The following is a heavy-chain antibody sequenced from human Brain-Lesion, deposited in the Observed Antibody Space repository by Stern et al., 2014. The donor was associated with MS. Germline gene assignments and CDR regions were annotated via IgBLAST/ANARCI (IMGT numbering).Heavy chain of an antibody. Sequence: QVQLGQSGAEVKKPGASVKVSCKASGYTFSSYDITWVRQASGHGLEWMGWMNPYSGNTGYAQKFKGRVSMTSDPSISPSYMELTSLTSDDTAVYFCARAVRNQLLSEYWGQGTLVTVSS. CDR3: ARAVRNQLLSEY. V-gene: IGHV1-8*01. D-gene: IGHD2-2*01. CDR2: MNPYSGNT. J-gene: IGHJ4*02. CDR1: GYTFSSYD.